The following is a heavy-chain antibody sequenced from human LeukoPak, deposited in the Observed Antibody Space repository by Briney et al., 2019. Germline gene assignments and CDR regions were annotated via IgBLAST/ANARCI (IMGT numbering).Heavy chain of an antibody. Sequence: SETLSLTCTVSGGSVSSGSYYWSWIRQPPGKGLEWIGYIYYSGSTNYNPSLKSRVTISVDTSKNQFSLNLSSVTAADTAVYYCARRAIKRRFLSAFDISGQGTMVTVSS. J-gene: IGHJ3*02. D-gene: IGHD2/OR15-2a*01. CDR2: IYYSGST. CDR1: GGSVSSGSYY. V-gene: IGHV4-61*01. CDR3: ARRAIKRRFLSAFDI.